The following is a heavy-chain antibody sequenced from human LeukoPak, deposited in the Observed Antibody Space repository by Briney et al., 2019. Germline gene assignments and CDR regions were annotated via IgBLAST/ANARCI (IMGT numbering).Heavy chain of an antibody. CDR1: GGSISSGSYY. CDR2: IYYSGST. CDR3: ARHPDYGDFKYWYFDL. J-gene: IGHJ2*01. Sequence: SETLSLTCTVSGGSISSGSYYWSWIRQPARMGLEWIGSIYYSGSTYYNPSLKSRVTISVGTSKNQFSLKLSSVTAADTAVYYCARHPDYGDFKYWYFDLWGRGTLVTVSS. V-gene: IGHV4-39*01. D-gene: IGHD4-17*01.